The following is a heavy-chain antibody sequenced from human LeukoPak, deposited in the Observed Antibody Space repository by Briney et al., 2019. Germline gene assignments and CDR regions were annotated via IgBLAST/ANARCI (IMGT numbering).Heavy chain of an antibody. CDR1: GGSFSGYY. CDR3: ARSTNFEAFDI. Sequence: PSETLSLTCAVYGGSFSGYYWSWIRQPPGKGLEWIGEINHSGSTNYNPSLKSRDTISVDTSKNQFSLKLTSVTAADTAVYYCARSTNFEAFDIWGQGTMVTVSS. V-gene: IGHV4-34*01. D-gene: IGHD4/OR15-4a*01. CDR2: INHSGST. J-gene: IGHJ3*02.